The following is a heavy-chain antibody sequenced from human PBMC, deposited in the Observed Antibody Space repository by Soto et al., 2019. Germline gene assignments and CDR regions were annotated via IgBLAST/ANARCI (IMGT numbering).Heavy chain of an antibody. CDR1: YGSISSTTYF. J-gene: IGHJ4*02. D-gene: IGHD3-10*01. CDR3: VRHYYGSGSYLPTFEY. Sequence: SETLSLTCTVSYGSISSTTYFWGWIRQPPGKGMEWIGSISYSGSTFYNPSLKSRVTMSVETSKNQFSLKLSSMTAADTAVYHCVRHYYGSGSYLPTFEYWGPGTLVTV. CDR2: ISYSGST. V-gene: IGHV4-39*01.